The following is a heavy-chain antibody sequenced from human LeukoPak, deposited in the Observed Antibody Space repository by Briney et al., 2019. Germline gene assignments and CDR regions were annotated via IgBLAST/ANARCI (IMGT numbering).Heavy chain of an antibody. D-gene: IGHD3/OR15-3a*01. CDR3: ARGDLWTVLA. V-gene: IGHV4-59*01. CDR2: IYYSGST. Sequence: PSETLSPTCTVSGGSISSYYWSWIRQPPGKGLEWIGYIYYSGSTNYNPSLKSRVTISVDTSKNQFSLKLSSVTAADTAVYYCARGDLWTVLAWGQGTLVTVSS. CDR1: GGSISSYY. J-gene: IGHJ5*02.